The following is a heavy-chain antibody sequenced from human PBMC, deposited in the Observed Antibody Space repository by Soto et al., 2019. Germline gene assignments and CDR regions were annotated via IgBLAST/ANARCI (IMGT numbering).Heavy chain of an antibody. CDR1: GFTCSYG. CDR2: IWYDGSNK. Sequence: LRLSCAASGFTCSYGMHWVRQAPGKGLEWVAVIWYDGSNKYYADSVKGRFTISRDNSKNTLYLQMNSLRAEDTAVYYCARDRLYSSNWFDPWGQGTLVTVSS. J-gene: IGHJ5*02. CDR3: ARDRLYSSNWFDP. V-gene: IGHV3-33*08. D-gene: IGHD3-22*01.